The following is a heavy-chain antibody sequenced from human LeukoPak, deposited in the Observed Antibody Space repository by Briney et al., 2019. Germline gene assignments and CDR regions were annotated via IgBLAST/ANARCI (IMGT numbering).Heavy chain of an antibody. J-gene: IGHJ4*02. Sequence: SETLSLTCAVYGGSFSGYYWSWIRQPPGKGLEWIGEINHSGSTNYNPSLKSRVTISVDTSKNQFSLKLSSVTAADTAVYYCVRFGSLNPDYWGQGTLVTVSS. CDR2: INHSGST. D-gene: IGHD1-14*01. CDR3: VRFGSLNPDY. V-gene: IGHV4-34*01. CDR1: GGSFSGYY.